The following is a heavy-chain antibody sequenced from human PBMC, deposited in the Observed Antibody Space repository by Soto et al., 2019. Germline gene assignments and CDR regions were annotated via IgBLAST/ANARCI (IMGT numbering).Heavy chain of an antibody. D-gene: IGHD4-17*01. J-gene: IGHJ4*02. Sequence: QVQLQESGPGLVKPSQTLSLTCTVSGGSISSGDYYWSWIRQPPGKGLEWIGYIYYSGSTYYNPSLKSRVTISVDTSKNQFSLKLSSVTAADTAVYYCARTTDLQDDYGDYDSGEEYYFDYWGQGTLVTVSS. CDR3: ARTTDLQDDYGDYDSGEEYYFDY. CDR2: IYYSGST. CDR1: GGSISSGDYY. V-gene: IGHV4-30-4*01.